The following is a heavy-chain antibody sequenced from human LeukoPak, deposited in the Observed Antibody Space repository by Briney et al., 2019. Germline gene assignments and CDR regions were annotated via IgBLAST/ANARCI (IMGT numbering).Heavy chain of an antibody. D-gene: IGHD1-7*01. V-gene: IGHV1-69*05. CDR1: GGTFSSYA. J-gene: IGHJ5*02. CDR2: IIPIFGTA. Sequence: SVKVSCKASGGTFSSYAISWVRQAPGQGLEWMGGIIPIFGTANYAQKFQGGVTITTDESTSTAYMELSSLRSEDTAVYYCARVGGAITGTTGLKNWFDPWGQGTLVTVSS. CDR3: ARVGGAITGTTGLKNWFDP.